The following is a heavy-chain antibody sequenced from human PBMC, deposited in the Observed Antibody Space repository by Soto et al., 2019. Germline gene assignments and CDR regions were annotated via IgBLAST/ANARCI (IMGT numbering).Heavy chain of an antibody. CDR2: IYHTGST. CDR1: GGSISSSNW. CDR3: ARGYYYDSNDYYSGFVG. D-gene: IGHD3-22*01. Sequence: SETLSLTCTVAGGSISSSNWWTWVRQPPGKGLEWIGEIYHTGSTNYNLSLKSRVTISVDKSKNQFYLELSSVTAADTAVYFCARGYYYDSNDYYSGFVGWGQGTLVTVSS. J-gene: IGHJ4*02. V-gene: IGHV4-4*02.